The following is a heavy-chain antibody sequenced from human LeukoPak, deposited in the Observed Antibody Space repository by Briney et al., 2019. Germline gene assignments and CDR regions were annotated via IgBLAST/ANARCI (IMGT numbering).Heavy chain of an antibody. CDR3: ARLGMRRLLDP. V-gene: IGHV4-59*08. CDR2: ISDSGST. J-gene: IGHJ5*02. CDR1: GVSVSSYS. D-gene: IGHD2-21*02. Sequence: SETLSLTCSVSGVSVSSYSWSWIRQPPGKGLEYFGHISDSGSTTYNPSLQSRVSISVDTSKNQFSLKLRFATAADTAVYFCARLGMRRLLDPWGQGTLVTVSS.